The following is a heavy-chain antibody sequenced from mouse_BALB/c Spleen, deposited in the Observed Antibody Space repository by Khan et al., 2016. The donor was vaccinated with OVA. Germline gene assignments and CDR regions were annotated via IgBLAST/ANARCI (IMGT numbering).Heavy chain of an antibody. V-gene: IGHV14-3*02. CDR3: ATLYGNPLAY. J-gene: IGHJ3*01. CDR1: GFNIKDTY. D-gene: IGHD2-1*01. Sequence: DVKLQESRAEILKPGASVKLSCTSSGFNIKDTYMHWVKQRPEQGLEGIGRIDPANGDIKYDPKFPGKATITADPSSTTAYLQLNSLPAEDSAVDYCATLYGNPLAYWGQGTLVTVSA. CDR2: IDPANGDI.